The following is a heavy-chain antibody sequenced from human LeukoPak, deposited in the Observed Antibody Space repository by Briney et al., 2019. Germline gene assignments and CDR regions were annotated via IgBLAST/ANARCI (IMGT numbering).Heavy chain of an antibody. CDR1: GFTFSTYS. CDR2: ISGSSNYI. V-gene: IGHV3-21*01. CDR3: ARIDNSVYYYYDF. J-gene: IGHJ4*02. D-gene: IGHD3-22*01. Sequence: PGGSLRLSCAASGFTFSTYSMDWVRQAPGKGLEWVSSISGSSNYIYYADSVKGLFTISRDNAKNSLYLLMNSLRAEDTAVYYCARIDNSVYYYYDFWGQGTLVTVSS.